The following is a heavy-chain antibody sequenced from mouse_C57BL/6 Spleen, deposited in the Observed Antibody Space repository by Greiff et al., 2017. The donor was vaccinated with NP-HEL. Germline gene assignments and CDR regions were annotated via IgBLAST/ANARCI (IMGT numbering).Heavy chain of an antibody. J-gene: IGHJ4*01. CDR2: IDPSDSYT. V-gene: IGHV1-69*01. CDR3: ARKHGYYPYYYAMDY. CDR1: GYTFTSYW. D-gene: IGHD2-3*01. Sequence: VQLQQPGAELVMPGASVKLSCKASGYTFTSYWMHWVKQRPGQGLEWIGEIDPSDSYTNYNQKFKGKSTLTVDKSSSTAYMQLSSLTSDDSAVYYCARKHGYYPYYYAMDYWGQGTSVTVSS.